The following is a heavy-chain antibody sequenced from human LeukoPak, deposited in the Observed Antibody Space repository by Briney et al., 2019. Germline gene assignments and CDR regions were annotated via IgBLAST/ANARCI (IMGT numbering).Heavy chain of an antibody. V-gene: IGHV4-39*02. J-gene: IGHJ4*02. CDR1: GGSISSSSYY. D-gene: IGHD2-8*01. CDR2: IYYSGST. CDR3: ARDIGPPNELGFDY. Sequence: SETLSLTCTVSGGSISSSSYYWGWIRQPPGKGLEWIGSIYYSGSTYYNPSLKSRVTIAVDTSKNQFSLKLSSVTAADTAVYYCARDIGPPNELGFDYWGQGTLVTVSS.